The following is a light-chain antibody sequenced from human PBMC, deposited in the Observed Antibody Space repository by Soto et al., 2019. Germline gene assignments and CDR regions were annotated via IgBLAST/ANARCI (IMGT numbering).Light chain of an antibody. CDR3: RSFASSLSGVV. CDR1: SSDVGTYL. J-gene: IGLJ2*01. Sequence: QSVLTQPASVSGSPGQSITISCTGSSSDVGTYLVYWYQQHPGKAPKLMIYEGSKRPSGVSHRFSGSKSGSTASLAITGLQAEDEADYFCRSFASSLSGVVFGGGTKLTVL. V-gene: IGLV2-23*01. CDR2: EGS.